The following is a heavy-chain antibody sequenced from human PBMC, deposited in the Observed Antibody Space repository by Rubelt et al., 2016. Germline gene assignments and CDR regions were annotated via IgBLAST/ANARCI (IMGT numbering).Heavy chain of an antibody. CDR2: ALYSGNA. V-gene: IGHV4-39*07. CDR1: GGSISSGSYY. J-gene: IGHJ4*02. D-gene: IGHD3-16*01. Sequence: QLQLQESGPGLVKPSETLSLTCLVSGGSISSGSYYWGWIRQPPGKGMEWIGSALYSGNAYYNPSLKSRVSFSVDTSKNQFFWNMTLVTVADTATYFCARERVEGDVDYWGRGALVTVSS. CDR3: ARERVEGDVDY.